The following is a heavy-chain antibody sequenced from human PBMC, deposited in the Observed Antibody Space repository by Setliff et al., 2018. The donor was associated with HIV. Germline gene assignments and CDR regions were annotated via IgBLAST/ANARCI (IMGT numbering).Heavy chain of an antibody. CDR3: ANLWEMGA. Sequence: PGESLKISCAASGFTFSNYWMDWVRQVPGKGLEWVATIKKDGREIYYVDSVKGRFTISRDNARTSVYLEMRSLRVEDTAVYLCANLWEMGAWGQGTLVTVSS. CDR2: IKKDGREI. J-gene: IGHJ5*02. CDR1: GFTFSNYW. D-gene: IGHD1-26*01. V-gene: IGHV3-7*01.